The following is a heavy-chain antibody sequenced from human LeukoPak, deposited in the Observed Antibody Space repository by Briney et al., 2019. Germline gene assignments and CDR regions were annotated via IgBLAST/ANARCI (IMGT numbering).Heavy chain of an antibody. Sequence: SETLSLTCTVSDYSISSGFFWGWIRQPPGKGLEWIGSIYHSGSTYSNPSLKSRVTISVDTSKNQFSLKLSSVTAADTAVYYCARGYGDYVPYYYYYMDVWGKGTTVTVSS. CDR1: DYSISSGFF. CDR3: ARGYGDYVPYYYYYMDV. CDR2: IYHSGST. D-gene: IGHD4-17*01. J-gene: IGHJ6*03. V-gene: IGHV4-38-2*02.